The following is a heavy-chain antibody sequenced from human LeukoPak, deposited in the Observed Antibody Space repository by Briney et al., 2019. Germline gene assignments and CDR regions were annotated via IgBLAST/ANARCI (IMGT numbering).Heavy chain of an antibody. CDR1: GYTFRDYY. Sequence: GASVKVSCKASGYTFRDYYMHWVRQAPGQGLEWMGWINPNSGGTMYAQKFQGRVAMTRDTSINTAYMELSRLTSDDTAVYYCARDLGYSSSSGEVDYWGQGTLVTVSS. J-gene: IGHJ4*02. D-gene: IGHD6-6*01. V-gene: IGHV1-2*02. CDR2: INPNSGGT. CDR3: ARDLGYSSSSGEVDY.